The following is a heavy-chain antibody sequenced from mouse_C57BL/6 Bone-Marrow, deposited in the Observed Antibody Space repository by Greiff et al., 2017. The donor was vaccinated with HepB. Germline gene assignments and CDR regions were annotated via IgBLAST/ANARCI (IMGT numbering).Heavy chain of an antibody. D-gene: IGHD1-1*01. V-gene: IGHV15-2*01. CDR1: DSEVFPIAY. CDR2: ILPSIGRT. J-gene: IGHJ4*01. CDR3: ARGYYGRDYYAMDY. Sequence: QVQLQQSGSELRSPGSSVKLSCKDFDSEVFPIAYMSWVRQKPGHGFEWIGGILPSIGRTIYGEKFEDKATLDADTLSNTAYLELNSLTSEDSAIYYCARGYYGRDYYAMDYWGQGTSVTVSS.